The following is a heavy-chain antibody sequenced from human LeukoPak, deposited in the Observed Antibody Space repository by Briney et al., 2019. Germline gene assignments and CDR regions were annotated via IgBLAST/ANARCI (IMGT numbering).Heavy chain of an antibody. CDR3: ARSNYDSTTFYYHLDL. D-gene: IGHD2/OR15-2a*01. CDR2: VDVHGQGT. V-gene: IGHV3-74*01. CDR1: GFTFSSYW. Sequence: PGGSLRLSCAASGFTFSSYWMPWFRQPPGKGPVWVSRVDVHGQGTAYADSVKGRFTISRDNAKNTLSLQMNSLSAEDTAVYYCARSNYDSTTFYYHLDLWGQGTLVTVSS. J-gene: IGHJ5*02.